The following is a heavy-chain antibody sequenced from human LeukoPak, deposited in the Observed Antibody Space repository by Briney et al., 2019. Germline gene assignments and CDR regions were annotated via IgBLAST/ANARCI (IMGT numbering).Heavy chain of an antibody. J-gene: IGHJ4*02. CDR2: INPNSGGT. CDR3: ARVRRYSSSTRDFDY. Sequence: ASVKVSCKASGYTFTGYYMHWVRQAPGQGLEWMGWINPNSGGTNYAQKFQGRVTMTRDTSISTAYMELSRLRSDDTAVYYCARVRRYSSSTRDFDYWGQGTLATVSS. CDR1: GYTFTGYY. D-gene: IGHD6-6*01. V-gene: IGHV1-2*02.